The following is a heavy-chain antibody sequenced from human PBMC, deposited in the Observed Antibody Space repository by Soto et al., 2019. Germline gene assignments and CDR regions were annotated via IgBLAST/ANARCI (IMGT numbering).Heavy chain of an antibody. Sequence: ASVKVSCKASGGTFSSYAISWVRQAPGQGLEWMGGIIPIFGTANYAQKFQGRATITADESTSTAYMELSSLRSEDTAVYYCARERYCSGGSCCYFDYWGQGTLVTVSS. CDR3: ARERYCSGGSCCYFDY. D-gene: IGHD2-15*01. J-gene: IGHJ4*02. CDR1: GGTFSSYA. V-gene: IGHV1-69*13. CDR2: IIPIFGTA.